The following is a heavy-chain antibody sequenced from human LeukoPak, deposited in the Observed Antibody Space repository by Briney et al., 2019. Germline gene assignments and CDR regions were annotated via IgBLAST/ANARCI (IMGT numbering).Heavy chain of an antibody. D-gene: IGHD3-22*01. V-gene: IGHV3-21*01. J-gene: IGHJ4*02. Sequence: GGSLRLSCAASGFTFSTYSVNWVRQAPGKGLEWVSSISSSSSYIYYADSVKGRFTISRDNAKNSLYLQMNSLRAEDTAVYYCARYYDSSGYYYAVDYWGQGTLVTVSS. CDR3: ARYYDSSGYYYAVDY. CDR1: GFTFSTYS. CDR2: ISSSSSYI.